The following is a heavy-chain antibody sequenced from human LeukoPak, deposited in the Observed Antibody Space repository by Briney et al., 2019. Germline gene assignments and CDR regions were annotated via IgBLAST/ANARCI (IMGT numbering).Heavy chain of an antibody. J-gene: IGHJ4*03. Sequence: ASVKVSREASGYTFTSYGISWVRQAPGQGLEWMGWISAYNGNTNYAQKLQGRVTMTTDTSTHTAYMTLWRQRYDDTAVYYCARGYEYIRLGFYNWGDGALGSVSS. D-gene: IGHD6-6*01. CDR1: GYTFTSYG. V-gene: IGHV1-18*01. CDR2: ISAYNGNT. CDR3: ARGYEYIRLGFYN.